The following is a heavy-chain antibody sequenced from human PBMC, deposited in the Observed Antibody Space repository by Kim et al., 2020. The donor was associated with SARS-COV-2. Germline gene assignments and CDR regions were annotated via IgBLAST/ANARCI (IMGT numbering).Heavy chain of an antibody. J-gene: IGHJ4*02. V-gene: IGHV3-23*03. D-gene: IGHD5-18*01. CDR2: IYSGGSST. CDR3: AKDRGIQLWLLDY. CDR1: GFTFSSYA. Sequence: GGSLRLSCAASGFTFSSYAMSWVRQAPGKGLEWVSVIYSGGSSTYYADSVKGRFTISRDNSKNTLYLQMNSLIAEDTAVYYCAKDRGIQLWLLDYWGQGT.